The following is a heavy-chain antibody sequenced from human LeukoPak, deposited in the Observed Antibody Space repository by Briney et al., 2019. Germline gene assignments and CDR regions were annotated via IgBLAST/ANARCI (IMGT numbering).Heavy chain of an antibody. Sequence: GGSLRLSCAASGFTFSGYWMSWVRQAPGKGPEWVANIKQEGSEKHYVDSVKGRFTVSRDNSKNTLYLQMNSLRAEDTAVYYCATAVASSSGWYADYWGQGTLVTVSS. CDR1: GFTFSGYW. CDR3: ATAVASSSGWYADY. D-gene: IGHD6-19*01. V-gene: IGHV3-7*01. CDR2: IKQEGSEK. J-gene: IGHJ4*02.